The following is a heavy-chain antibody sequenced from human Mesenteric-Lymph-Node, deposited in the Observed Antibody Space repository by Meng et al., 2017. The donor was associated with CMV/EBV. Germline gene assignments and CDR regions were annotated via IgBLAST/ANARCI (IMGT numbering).Heavy chain of an antibody. CDR1: DSVASSSAA. CDR3: AKAEFTGSSYYFDY. V-gene: IGHV6-1*01. CDR2: TYYRSKWYF. Sequence: DSVASSSAAWNWVRQSPSRGLEWLGRTYYRSKWYFDFGPSVKGRITINPDTSKNQFSLQLNSVTPEDTAVYYCAKAEFTGSSYYFDYWGQGTLVTVSS. D-gene: IGHD1-26*01. J-gene: IGHJ4*02.